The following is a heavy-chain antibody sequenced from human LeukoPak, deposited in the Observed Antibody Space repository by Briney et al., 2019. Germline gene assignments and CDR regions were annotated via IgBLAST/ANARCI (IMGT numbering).Heavy chain of an antibody. CDR1: GYTFTGYY. V-gene: IGHV1-2*02. D-gene: IGHD3-9*01. CDR2: INPNCGGT. J-gene: IGHJ5*02. CDR3: ARVSLMYYDTLTGPFDP. Sequence: GASVKVSCKASGYTFTGYYMHWVRQAPGQGLEWMGWINPNCGGTNYAQKFQGRVTMTRDTSISTAYMELSRLRSDDTAVYYCARVSLMYYDTLTGPFDPWGQGTLVTVSS.